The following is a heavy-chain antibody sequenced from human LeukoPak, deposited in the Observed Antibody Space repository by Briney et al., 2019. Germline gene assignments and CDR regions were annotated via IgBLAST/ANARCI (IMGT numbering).Heavy chain of an antibody. V-gene: IGHV3-21*04. CDR3: AKDMRFDWTPYYFDY. J-gene: IGHJ4*02. CDR2: ISSSSSYI. Sequence: GGSLRLSCAASGFTFSSYSMNWVRQAPGKGLEWVSSISSSSSYIYYADSVKGRFTISRDNSKNTLYLQMNSLRAEDTAVYYCAKDMRFDWTPYYFDYWGQGTLVTVSS. CDR1: GFTFSSYS. D-gene: IGHD3-9*01.